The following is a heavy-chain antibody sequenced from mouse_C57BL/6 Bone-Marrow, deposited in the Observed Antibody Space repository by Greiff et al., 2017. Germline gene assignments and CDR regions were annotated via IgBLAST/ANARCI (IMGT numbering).Heavy chain of an antibody. J-gene: IGHJ2*01. D-gene: IGHD1-1*02. CDR2: IPYSGST. Sequence: EVMLVESGPGLVKPSQSLSLTCTVTGYSITSDYAWNWIRQFPGNKRRWMGYIPYSGSTSYSPSLKSRITITRDTSTNQFFLQLNSVTTEDTATYSCSSSSSYYGDSLAYWGQGTTLTVSS. CDR1: GYSITSDYA. V-gene: IGHV3-2*02. CDR3: SSSSSYYGDSLAY.